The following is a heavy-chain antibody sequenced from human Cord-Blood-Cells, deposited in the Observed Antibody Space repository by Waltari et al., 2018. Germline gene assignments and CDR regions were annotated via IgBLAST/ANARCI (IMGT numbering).Heavy chain of an antibody. CDR2: IYYSGGN. J-gene: IGHJ4*02. CDR1: GGSISSSSYY. CDR3: ARLDFWSGYYDY. D-gene: IGHD3-3*01. V-gene: IGHV4-39*01. Sequence: QLQLQGSGPGLVKPSETLSLTCTVSGGSISSSSYYWGWIRQPPGKGLEWIGSIYYSGGNYYNPSLKSRVTISVDTSKNQFSLKLSSVTAADTAVYYCARLDFWSGYYDYWGQGTLVTVSS.